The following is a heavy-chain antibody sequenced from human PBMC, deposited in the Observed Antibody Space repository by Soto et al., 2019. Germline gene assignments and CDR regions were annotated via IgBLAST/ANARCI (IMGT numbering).Heavy chain of an antibody. V-gene: IGHV3-7*01. D-gene: IGHD2-2*01. CDR3: ARDDLVVGRYYYYYMDV. CDR1: GFTFSSYW. CDR2: IKQDGSEK. Sequence: GGSLRLSCAASGFTFSSYWMSWVRQAPGKGLEWVANIKQDGSEKYYVDSVKGRFTISRDNAKNSLYLQMNSLRAEDTAVYYCARDDLVVGRYYYYYMDVWGKGTTVTVSS. J-gene: IGHJ6*03.